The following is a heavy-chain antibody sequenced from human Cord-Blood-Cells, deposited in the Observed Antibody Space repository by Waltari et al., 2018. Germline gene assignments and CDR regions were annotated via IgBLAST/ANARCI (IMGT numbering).Heavy chain of an antibody. V-gene: IGHV4-38-2*02. CDR3: ARDSHSYYDFWSGYYDAFDI. Sequence: QVQLQESGPGLVKPSETLSLTCAVSGYSISSGYYWGWIRQPPGKGLEWMGSIYHSGSTYYNPSLKSRVTISIDTSKNQFSLKLSSVTAADTAVYYCARDSHSYYDFWSGYYDAFDIWGQGTMVTVSS. CDR2: IYHSGST. D-gene: IGHD3-3*01. J-gene: IGHJ3*02. CDR1: GYSISSGYY.